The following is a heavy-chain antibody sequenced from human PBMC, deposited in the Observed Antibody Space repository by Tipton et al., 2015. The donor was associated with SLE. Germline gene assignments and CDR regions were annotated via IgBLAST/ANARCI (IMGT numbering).Heavy chain of an antibody. Sequence: LRLSCTVSGGSISSYYWSWIRQSPGKGLEWIGNIFYSGITNDNPSLKSRITISVDSFKNQFSLRLNSVTAADTAIYYCAREEDSGGGILDYWGQGILVTVSS. CDR3: AREEDSGGGILDY. D-gene: IGHD2-15*01. CDR2: IFYSGIT. V-gene: IGHV4-59*01. CDR1: GGSISSYY. J-gene: IGHJ4*02.